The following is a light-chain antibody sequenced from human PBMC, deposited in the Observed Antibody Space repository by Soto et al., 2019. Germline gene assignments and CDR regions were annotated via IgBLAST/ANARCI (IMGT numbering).Light chain of an antibody. Sequence: QSVLTQPPSVSGAPGQRVTISCTGGNSDIGAGYDVQWYQQLPGTAPKLVIYANNNRPSGIPDRFSASKSGTSASLAITGLTADDASDYYCQSYDRSTRGTVGTGTTLTVL. V-gene: IGLV1-40*01. J-gene: IGLJ1*01. CDR3: QSYDRSTRGT. CDR1: NSDIGAGYD. CDR2: ANN.